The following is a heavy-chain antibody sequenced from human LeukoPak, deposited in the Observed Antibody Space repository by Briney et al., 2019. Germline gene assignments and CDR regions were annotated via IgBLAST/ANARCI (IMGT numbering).Heavy chain of an antibody. CDR2: IIPIFGTA. J-gene: IGHJ3*02. Sequence: SVKVSCKASGGTFSSYAISWVRQAPGQGLEWMGGIIPIFGTANYAQKFQGRVTITADESTSTAYMVLSSLRSEDTAVYYGARYAGLHAFDIWGQGTMVTVSS. CDR1: GGTFSSYA. CDR3: ARYAGLHAFDI. D-gene: IGHD2-2*01. V-gene: IGHV1-69*13.